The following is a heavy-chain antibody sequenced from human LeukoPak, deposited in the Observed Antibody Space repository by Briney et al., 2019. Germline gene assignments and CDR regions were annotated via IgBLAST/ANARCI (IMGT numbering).Heavy chain of an antibody. CDR2: IYYSGST. D-gene: IGHD6-19*01. J-gene: IGHJ4*02. CDR1: GGSIGSYY. CDR3: ARDSGPRFDY. V-gene: IGHV4-59*01. Sequence: SETLSLTYTVSGGSIGSYYWSWIRQPPGKGLEWIGYIYYSGSTNYNPSLKSRVTISVDTSKNQFSLKVSSVTAADTAVYYCARDSGPRFDYWGQGTLVTVSS.